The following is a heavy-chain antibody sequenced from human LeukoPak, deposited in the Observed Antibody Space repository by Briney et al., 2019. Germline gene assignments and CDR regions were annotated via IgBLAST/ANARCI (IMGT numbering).Heavy chain of an antibody. CDR1: GGSISSYY. V-gene: IGHV4-59*01. CDR3: ARAKKPATASYFDY. J-gene: IGHJ4*02. D-gene: IGHD2-21*02. Sequence: SETLSLTCTVSGGSISSYYWSWLRQPPGKGLEWFGYIYYSGSTNYNPSLKSRVTISVDTSKNQFSLKLSSVTAADTAVYYCARAKKPATASYFDYWGQGTLVTVSS. CDR2: IYYSGST.